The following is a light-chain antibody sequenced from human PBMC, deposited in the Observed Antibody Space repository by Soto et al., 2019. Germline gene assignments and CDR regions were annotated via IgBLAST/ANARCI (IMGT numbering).Light chain of an antibody. J-gene: IGLJ7*01. CDR1: SGHSSYA. Sequence: QSVLTQSPSASASLGASVKLTCTLSSGHSSYAIAWHQQQPEKGPRHLMKLNSDGSHSKGDGIPDRFSGSSSGAERYLTISSLPSEDEADYYCQTWGTGPAVFGGGTQLTVL. V-gene: IGLV4-69*01. CDR2: LNSDGSH. CDR3: QTWGTGPAV.